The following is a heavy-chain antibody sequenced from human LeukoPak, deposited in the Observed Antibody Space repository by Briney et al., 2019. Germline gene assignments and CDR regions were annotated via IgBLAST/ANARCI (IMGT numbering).Heavy chain of an antibody. V-gene: IGHV4-59*12. CDR1: GDSIINYY. J-gene: IGHJ5*02. D-gene: IGHD2-21*02. Sequence: SETLSLTCSVSGDSIINYYWMWIRQPPGKGLEWIGYIYYSGSTNYNPSLKSRVTISVDTSKNQFSLKMRSVTAADTAVYFCARDKSRGDDGFDPWGQGTLVTVSS. CDR3: ARDKSRGDDGFDP. CDR2: IYYSGST.